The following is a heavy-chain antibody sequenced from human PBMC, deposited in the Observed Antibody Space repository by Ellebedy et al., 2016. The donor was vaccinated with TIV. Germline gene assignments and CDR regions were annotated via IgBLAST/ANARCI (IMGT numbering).Heavy chain of an antibody. D-gene: IGHD3-9*01. Sequence: ASVKVSCXVSGYTLTELSMHWVRQATGQGLEWMGWMNPNSGNTGYAQKFQGRVTMTRNTSISTAYMELSSLRSEDTAVYYCARLNRNPVLRYFDWLLTGAYDAFDIWGQGTMVTVSS. CDR3: ARLNRNPVLRYFDWLLTGAYDAFDI. CDR1: GYTLTELS. J-gene: IGHJ3*02. V-gene: IGHV1-8*01. CDR2: MNPNSGNT.